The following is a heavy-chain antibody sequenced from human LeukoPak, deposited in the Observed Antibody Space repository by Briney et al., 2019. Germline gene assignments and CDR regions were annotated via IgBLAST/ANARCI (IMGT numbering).Heavy chain of an antibody. D-gene: IGHD4-17*01. J-gene: IGHJ4*02. CDR3: ARQMNTVTADY. CDR1: GGSISSSSYF. Sequence: SETLSLTCTASGGSISSSSYFWGWIRQPPGKGLESIGSIFYSGSAYYNPSLNSRVTISIDTSKNQFSLRLSSVTAADTAVYYCARQMNTVTADYWGQGTLVTVSS. V-gene: IGHV4-39*01. CDR2: IFYSGSA.